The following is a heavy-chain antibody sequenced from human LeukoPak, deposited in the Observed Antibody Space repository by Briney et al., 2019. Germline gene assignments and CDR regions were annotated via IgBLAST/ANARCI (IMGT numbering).Heavy chain of an antibody. V-gene: IGHV4-39*07. CDR3: ARLAGSYCSGGSCYHDY. J-gene: IGHJ4*02. CDR2: INHSGST. D-gene: IGHD2-15*01. CDR1: GGSISSSSYY. Sequence: SETLSLTCTASGGSISSSSYYWGWIRQPPGKGLEWIGEINHSGSTNYNPSLKSRVTISVDTSKNQFSLKLSSVTAADMAVYYCARLAGSYCSGGSCYHDYWGQGTLVTVSS.